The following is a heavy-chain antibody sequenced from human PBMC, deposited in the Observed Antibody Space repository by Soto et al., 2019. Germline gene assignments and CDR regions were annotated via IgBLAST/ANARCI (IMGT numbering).Heavy chain of an antibody. V-gene: IGHV3-23*01. CDR1: GLAFGNYA. CDR2: ASNNGRST. Sequence: PGGSLRLSCRASGLAFGNYAMHWVRQVPGRGLEWVAGASNNGRSTYYADSVRGRFTISRDNSKITVYLQMNSLRAEDTAVYYCAKDREFNYFYRMDVWGQGTTVTVSS. J-gene: IGHJ6*02. D-gene: IGHD3-10*01. CDR3: AKDREFNYFYRMDV.